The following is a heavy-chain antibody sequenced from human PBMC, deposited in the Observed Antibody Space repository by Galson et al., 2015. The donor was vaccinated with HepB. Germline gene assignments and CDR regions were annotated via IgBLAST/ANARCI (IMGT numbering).Heavy chain of an antibody. CDR1: GFTFSSYA. D-gene: IGHD5-24*01. J-gene: IGHJ6*02. CDR3: AKSKGWLQRGLGDYYGMDV. V-gene: IGHV3-23*01. Sequence: SLRLSCAASGFTFSSYAMSWVRQAPGKGLEWVSAISGSGGSTYYADSVKGRFTISRDNSKNTLYLQMNSLRAEDTAVYYCAKSKGWLQRGLGDYYGMDVWGQGTTVTVSS. CDR2: ISGSGGST.